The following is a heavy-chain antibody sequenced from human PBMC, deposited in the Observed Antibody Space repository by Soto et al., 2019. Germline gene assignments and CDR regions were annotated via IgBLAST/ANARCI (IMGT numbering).Heavy chain of an antibody. CDR2: IYSGGST. J-gene: IGHJ4*02. CDR3: AREYSSSWSYFDY. D-gene: IGHD6-13*01. CDR1: GFTVSSNY. Sequence: GGSLRLSCAASGFTVSSNYMSWVRQAPGKGLEWVSVIYSGGSTYYANSVKGRFTISRDNSKNTLYLQMNSLRAEDTAVYYCAREYSSSWSYFDYWGQGTLVTVSS. V-gene: IGHV3-53*01.